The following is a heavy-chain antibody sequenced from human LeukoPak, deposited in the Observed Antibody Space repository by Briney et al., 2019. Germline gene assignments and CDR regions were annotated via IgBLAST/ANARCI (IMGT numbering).Heavy chain of an antibody. Sequence: GGSLRLSCAASGITVSSNHMSWVRQAPGKGLEWVSVIYSGGSTYYADSVKGRFTISRDNSKNSLYLQMNSLRAEDTAVYYCAHYGDYFNYYYGMDVWGQGTSVTVSS. CDR1: GITVSSNH. CDR3: AHYGDYFNYYYGMDV. V-gene: IGHV3-66*01. D-gene: IGHD4-17*01. J-gene: IGHJ6*02. CDR2: IYSGGST.